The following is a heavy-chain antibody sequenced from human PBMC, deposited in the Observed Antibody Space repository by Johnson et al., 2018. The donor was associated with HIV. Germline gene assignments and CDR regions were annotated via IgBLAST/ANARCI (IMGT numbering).Heavy chain of an antibody. J-gene: IGHJ3*02. CDR2: ISSSGRTT. Sequence: EVQLVESGGGVVQPGRSLRLSCAASGFTFSSYAMHWIRQAPGKGLEWVSSISSSGRTTYYADSVKGRFTISRNNVQNSMLLQMNSLRADDTAVYYCAKDLSGYSYGYGGFDIWGQGTMVTVSS. V-gene: IGHV3-48*04. CDR1: GFTFSSYA. CDR3: AKDLSGYSYGYGGFDI. D-gene: IGHD5-18*01.